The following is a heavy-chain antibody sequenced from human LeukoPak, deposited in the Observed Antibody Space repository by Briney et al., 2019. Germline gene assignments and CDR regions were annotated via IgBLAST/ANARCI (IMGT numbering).Heavy chain of an antibody. Sequence: SETLSLTCAVYGGSSSGYYWSWICQPPGKGLEWIGEINHSGSTNYNPSLKSRVTISVDTSKNQFSLKLSSVTAADTAVYYCARLRGIAARQSFGYWGQGTLVTVSS. D-gene: IGHD6-6*01. CDR3: ARLRGIAARQSFGY. J-gene: IGHJ4*02. CDR1: GGSSSGYY. CDR2: INHSGST. V-gene: IGHV4-34*01.